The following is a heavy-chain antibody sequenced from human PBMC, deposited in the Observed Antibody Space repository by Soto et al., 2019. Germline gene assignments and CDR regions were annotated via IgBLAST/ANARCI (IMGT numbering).Heavy chain of an antibody. Sequence: GASVKVSCKVSGYPFTTYYIHWVRQAPAQGPEWMGWIDPRSGGTVYEQKFQGRVTMTRDTSISTVYMDLSGLTSDDTALYYCATDDYGIFPYWGQGSLVTVSS. CDR1: GYPFTTYY. CDR2: IDPRSGGT. J-gene: IGHJ4*02. CDR3: ATDDYGIFPY. D-gene: IGHD3-10*01. V-gene: IGHV1-2*02.